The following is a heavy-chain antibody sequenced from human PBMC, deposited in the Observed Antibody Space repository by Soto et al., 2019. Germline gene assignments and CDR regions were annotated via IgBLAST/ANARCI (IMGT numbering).Heavy chain of an antibody. CDR1: GYTFTSYG. V-gene: IGHV1-18*04. D-gene: IGHD2-2*01. CDR3: ARECGRGERLGYQMLSWRCYFDY. Sequence: ASVKVSCKASGYTFTSYGISWVRQAPGQGLEWMGWISAYNGKTNYAQKLQGRVTMTTDTSTSTAYMELRSLRSDDTAVYYCARECGRGERLGYQMLSWRCYFDYWGQGTLVTVSS. J-gene: IGHJ4*02. CDR2: ISAYNGKT.